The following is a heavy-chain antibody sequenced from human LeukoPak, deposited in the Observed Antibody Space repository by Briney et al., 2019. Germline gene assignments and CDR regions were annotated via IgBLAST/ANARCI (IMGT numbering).Heavy chain of an antibody. CDR3: ARDKDIAAAGISPPDY. CDR2: ISSSGSTI. D-gene: IGHD6-13*01. CDR1: GFTFSSYS. J-gene: IGHJ4*02. Sequence: PGGSLRLSCAASGFTFSSYSMSWIRQAPGKGLEWVSYISSSGSTIYYADSVKGRFTISRDNAKNSLYLQMNSLRAEDTAVYYCARDKDIAAAGISPPDYWGQGTLVTVSS. V-gene: IGHV3-48*04.